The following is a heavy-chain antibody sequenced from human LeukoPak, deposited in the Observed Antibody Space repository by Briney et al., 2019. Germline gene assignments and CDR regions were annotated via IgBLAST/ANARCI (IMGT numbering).Heavy chain of an antibody. J-gene: IGHJ2*01. V-gene: IGHV4-59*01. D-gene: IGHD6-13*01. CDR2: IYYSGST. CDR3: ARDGNSSSWYGYRYFDL. Sequence: SETLSLTCTVSGGSLSSYYWSWIRQPPGKGLVWIGYIYYSGSTNYNPSLKSRVTISVDTSKNQFSLKLSSVTAADTAVYYCARDGNSSSWYGYRYFDLWGRGTLVTVSS. CDR1: GGSLSSYY.